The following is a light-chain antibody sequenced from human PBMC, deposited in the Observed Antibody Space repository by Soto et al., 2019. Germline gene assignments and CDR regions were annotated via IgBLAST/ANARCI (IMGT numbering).Light chain of an antibody. CDR1: SYNVGKNL. V-gene: IGLV1-44*01. J-gene: IGLJ3*02. CDR3: AAWDDSLNGWV. Sequence: QLVLTQPPSASGTPGQRVTISCSGGSYNVGKNLVYWYQQRPGTAPKLIIFKNNQRPSGVPDRFSGSKSGTSASLAISGLQSEDEADYYCAAWDDSLNGWVFGGGTKVTVL. CDR2: KNN.